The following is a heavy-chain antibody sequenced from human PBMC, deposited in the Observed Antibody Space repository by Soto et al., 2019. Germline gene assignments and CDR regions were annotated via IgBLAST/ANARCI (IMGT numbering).Heavy chain of an antibody. CDR3: ARVQWELLIRAFDI. D-gene: IGHD1-26*01. CDR2: ISAYNGNT. V-gene: IGHV1-18*01. CDR1: GYNFTSYG. Sequence: APVKVSCKASGYNFTSYGISWVRQAPGQGLEWMGWISAYNGNTNYAQKLQGRVTMTTDTSTSTAYMELRSLRSDDTAVYYCARVQWELLIRAFDIWGQGTMVTVSS. J-gene: IGHJ3*02.